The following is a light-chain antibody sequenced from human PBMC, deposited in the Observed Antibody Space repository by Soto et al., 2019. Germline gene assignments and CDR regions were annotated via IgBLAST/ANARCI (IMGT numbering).Light chain of an antibody. CDR3: QSYDSSLSAVV. V-gene: IGLV1-40*01. J-gene: IGLJ2*01. CDR2: DNT. Sequence: QSVLTQPPSVSGAPGQRVTVSCTGGSSNIGAGYDVHWYQQLPGTAPKLLIYDNTNRPSGVPDRFSGSKSDTSASLAITGLQAEDEADYYCQSYDSSLSAVVFGGGTKLTVL. CDR1: SSNIGAGYD.